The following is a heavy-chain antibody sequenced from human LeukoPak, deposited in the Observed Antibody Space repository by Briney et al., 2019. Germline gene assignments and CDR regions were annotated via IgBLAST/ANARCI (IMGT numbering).Heavy chain of an antibody. V-gene: IGHV4-59*02. D-gene: IGHD3-3*01. CDR1: EGSVGSDY. J-gene: IGHJ5*02. CDR2: IYYSGST. Sequence: WEALPLTCTVSEGSVGSDYRSWIRQPPGKGLEWIGYIYYSGSTNYNPSLKSRVTISVDTSKNQFSLKLSSVTAADTAVYYCARRYDFWSATLDPWGQGTLVTVSS. CDR3: ARRYDFWSATLDP.